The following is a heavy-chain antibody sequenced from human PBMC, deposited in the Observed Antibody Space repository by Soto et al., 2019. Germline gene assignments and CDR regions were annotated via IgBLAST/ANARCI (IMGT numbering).Heavy chain of an antibody. CDR2: ISYDGSNK. CDR1: GFTFISYG. Sequence: PWGSLRLSCAASGFTFISYGIHFFRQSPVKGLEWVGVISYDGSNKYYADSVKGRFTISRDNSKNTLYLQMNSLRAEDTAVYYCAKESYKDIVLMVYANYYGMDVLGQGTTVTVSS. D-gene: IGHD2-8*01. J-gene: IGHJ6*02. CDR3: AKESYKDIVLMVYANYYGMDV. V-gene: IGHV3-30*18.